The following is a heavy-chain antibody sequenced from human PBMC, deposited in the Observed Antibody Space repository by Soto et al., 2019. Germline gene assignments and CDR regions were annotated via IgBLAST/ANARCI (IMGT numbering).Heavy chain of an antibody. CDR2: IKQDGSEK. V-gene: IGHV3-7*05. CDR1: GFTCSSYW. Sequence: EVQLVESGGGLVQPGGSLRLSCAASGFTCSSYWMSWVRQAPGKGLEWVANIKQDGSEKYYVDSVKARFTISRDNAKNSLYLKMNSLRAEDTAVYYCARTGRGYSGYDGNYYYYGMDVWGQGTTVTVSS. CDR3: ARTGRGYSGYDGNYYYYGMDV. J-gene: IGHJ6*02. D-gene: IGHD5-12*01.